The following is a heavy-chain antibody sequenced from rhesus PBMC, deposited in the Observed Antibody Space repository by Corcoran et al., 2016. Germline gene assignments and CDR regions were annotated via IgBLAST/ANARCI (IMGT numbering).Heavy chain of an antibody. CDR2: INGDSGKT. D-gene: IGHD2-21*01. Sequence: QVQLQESGPGLVKPSETLSPTRTVSGASFTRDWWSWIRQSPGKGLEWLGEINGDSGKTNYHHSFKSRITISKDASKDQFSLNLNSVTAADTAMYYCTRAPSGWGAAYWGQGVLVTVSS. CDR3: TRAPSGWGAAY. J-gene: IGHJ4*01. V-gene: IGHV4-80*01. CDR1: GASFTRDW.